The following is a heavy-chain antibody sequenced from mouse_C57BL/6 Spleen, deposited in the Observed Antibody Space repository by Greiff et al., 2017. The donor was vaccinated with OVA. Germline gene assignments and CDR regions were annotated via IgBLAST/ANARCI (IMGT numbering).Heavy chain of an antibody. J-gene: IGHJ2*01. CDR3: ARDWGTGTYFDY. Sequence: EVMLVESGGGLVKPGGSLKLSCAASGFTFSSYAMSWVRQTPEKRLEWVATISDGGSYTYYPDNVKGRFTISRDNAKNNLYLQMSHLKSEDTAMYYCARDWGTGTYFDYWGQGTTLTVSS. D-gene: IGHD4-1*01. CDR2: ISDGGSYT. CDR1: GFTFSSYA. V-gene: IGHV5-4*01.